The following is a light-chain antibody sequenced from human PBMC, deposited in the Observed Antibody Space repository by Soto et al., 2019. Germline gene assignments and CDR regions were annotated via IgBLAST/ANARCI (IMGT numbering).Light chain of an antibody. CDR1: DIGRKS. CDR3: HVWDSNTNHVV. Sequence: SSELTQPPSVAVAPGTTASISCEGTDIGRKSVHWYQKKSGQAPVLVIHSDNDRPSGIPDRFSGSNYGNTATLTISRVEAGDEAVYYCHVWDSNTNHVVFGGGTKLTVL. J-gene: IGLJ2*01. CDR2: SDN. V-gene: IGLV3-21*04.